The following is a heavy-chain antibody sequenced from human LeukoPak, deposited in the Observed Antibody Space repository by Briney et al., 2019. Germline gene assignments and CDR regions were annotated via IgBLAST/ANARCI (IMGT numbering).Heavy chain of an antibody. V-gene: IGHV1-2*04. CDR1: GYTFTGYY. J-gene: IGHJ4*02. CDR3: ARYCSSTSCYFS. D-gene: IGHD2-2*01. Sequence: ASVKVSCKASGYTFTGYYMHWVRQAPGQGLEWMGWINPNSGGTNYAQKFQGWVTMTRDTSISTAYMELSRLRSDDTAVYYCARYCSSTSCYFSWGQGTLVTVSS. CDR2: INPNSGGT.